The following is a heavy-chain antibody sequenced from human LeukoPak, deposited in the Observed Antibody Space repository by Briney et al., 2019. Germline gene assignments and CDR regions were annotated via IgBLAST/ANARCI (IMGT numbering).Heavy chain of an antibody. CDR2: INTNTGNP. Sequence: ASVKVSCKASGYTFTSYAMNWVRQAPGQGLEWMGWINTNTGNPTYAQGFTGRFVFSLETSVSTAYLQISSLKAEDTAVYYCAREDTLRFPLAFDIWGQGTMVTVSS. CDR1: GYTFTSYA. J-gene: IGHJ3*02. D-gene: IGHD3-3*01. V-gene: IGHV7-4-1*02. CDR3: AREDTLRFPLAFDI.